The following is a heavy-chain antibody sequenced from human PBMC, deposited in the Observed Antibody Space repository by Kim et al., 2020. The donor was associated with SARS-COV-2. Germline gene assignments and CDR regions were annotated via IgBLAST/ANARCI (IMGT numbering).Heavy chain of an antibody. V-gene: IGHV4-31*03. Sequence: SETLSLTCSVSGGSVSSGGYYWSWIRQHPGKGLEWIGYTYYSGSTYYNPSLKSRITISVDTSKNQFSLKLSSVTAADTAVYYCARGSTIPVDWFDPWGQGTLVTVSS. CDR3: ARGSTIPVDWFDP. D-gene: IGHD1-26*01. CDR1: GGSVSSGGYY. CDR2: TYYSGST. J-gene: IGHJ5*02.